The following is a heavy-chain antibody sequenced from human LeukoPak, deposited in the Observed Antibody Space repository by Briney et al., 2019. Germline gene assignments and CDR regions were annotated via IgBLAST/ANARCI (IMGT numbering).Heavy chain of an antibody. J-gene: IGHJ6*02. D-gene: IGHD2-2*01. CDR2: INHSGGT. V-gene: IGHV4-34*01. Sequence: SETLSLTCAVYGGSFSGYYWSWIRQPPGKGLEWIGEINHSGGTNYNPSLKSRVTISVDTSKNQFSLKLSSVTAADTAVYYCARFPAVVPAAYYYYYGMDVWGQGTTVTVSS. CDR1: GGSFSGYY. CDR3: ARFPAVVPAAYYYYYGMDV.